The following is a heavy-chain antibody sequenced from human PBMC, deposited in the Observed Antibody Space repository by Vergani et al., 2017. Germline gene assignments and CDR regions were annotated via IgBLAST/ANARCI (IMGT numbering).Heavy chain of an antibody. V-gene: IGHV3-21*01. CDR1: GFSFSTYS. Sequence: EVQLQESGGGLVKPGGSLRVSCAASGFSFSTYSINWVRQAPGKGLEWVSSISGRSNYIYYADSLKGRFTISRDNAKNSLYLQMNSLRAEDTAVYYCARVPGRVVGATDDYWGQGTLVTVSS. D-gene: IGHD1-26*01. CDR2: ISGRSNYI. CDR3: ARVPGRVVGATDDY. J-gene: IGHJ4*02.